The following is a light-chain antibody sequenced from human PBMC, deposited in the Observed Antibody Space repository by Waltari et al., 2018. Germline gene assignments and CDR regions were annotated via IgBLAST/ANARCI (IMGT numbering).Light chain of an antibody. Sequence: QSVLTQPPSVSGAPGQRVSISCTGRGSTLGAGYDVPWYQQHPGQAPKPLIYGTSTRPPGVPDRVFGSQSGTSASLAITALQAEDEAEYYCQSYDTSLSVVFGGGTKLTVL. V-gene: IGLV1-40*01. CDR2: GTS. J-gene: IGLJ2*01. CDR3: QSYDTSLSVV. CDR1: GSTLGAGYD.